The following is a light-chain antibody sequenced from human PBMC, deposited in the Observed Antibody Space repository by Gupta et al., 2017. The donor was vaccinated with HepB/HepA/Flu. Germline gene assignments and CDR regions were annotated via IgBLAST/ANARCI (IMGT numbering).Light chain of an antibody. CDR2: GAS. CDR3: QQYGTSPFT. CDR1: QSVSSSY. J-gene: IGKJ4*01. V-gene: IGKV3-20*01. Sequence: ETVLTQSPAPLSLSPGERATLSCRASQSVSSSYLAWYQQKPGQSPRLLIYGASTRASGVPDRFSGAGSGTDFTLTINRLDPEDFALYFCQQYGTSPFTFGGGTKVE.